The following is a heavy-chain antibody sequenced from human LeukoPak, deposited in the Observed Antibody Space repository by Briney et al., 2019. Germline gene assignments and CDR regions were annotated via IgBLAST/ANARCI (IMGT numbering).Heavy chain of an antibody. CDR3: ARDRYDYVWGSYRPFDY. V-gene: IGHV1-18*01. D-gene: IGHD3-16*02. Sequence: ASVKVSCKASGYTFTSYGISWVRQAPGQGLEWMGWISAYNGNTNYARKLQGRVTVTTDTSTSTAYMELKSLRSDDTAVYYCARDRYDYVWGSYRPFDYWGQGTLVTVSS. CDR2: ISAYNGNT. CDR1: GYTFTSYG. J-gene: IGHJ4*02.